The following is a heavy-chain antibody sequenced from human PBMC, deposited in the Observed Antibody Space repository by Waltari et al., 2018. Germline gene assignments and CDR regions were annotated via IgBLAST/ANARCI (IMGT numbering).Heavy chain of an antibody. CDR1: GASVSSGGHS. V-gene: IGHV4-30-2*06. D-gene: IGHD3-16*01. CDR3: ARDPGGFDRRFDS. J-gene: IGHJ5*01. Sequence: QLQLQESGSGLVKPSQTLSLTCAVSGASVSSGGHSWSWIRLSPGRGLEWIGYINDSGSTYYNPTLKSRVTISIDSSRNQFSLKLTSVTAADTAVYYCARDPGGFDRRFDSWGQGILVTVSS. CDR2: INDSGST.